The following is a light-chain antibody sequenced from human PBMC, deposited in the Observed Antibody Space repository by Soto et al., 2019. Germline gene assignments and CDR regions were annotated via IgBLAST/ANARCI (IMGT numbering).Light chain of an antibody. J-gene: IGKJ2*01. CDR3: QQSFNIPPLT. CDR1: QRISSY. CDR2: AAS. V-gene: IGKV1-39*01. Sequence: DIQMTQSPSSLSAPVGDRVTITCRASQRISSYLNWYQQKPGKAPKLLIYAASSLQSGVPSRFSGSGSGTDFTLTINSLQPEDFATYYCQQSFNIPPLTFGQGTKLEIK.